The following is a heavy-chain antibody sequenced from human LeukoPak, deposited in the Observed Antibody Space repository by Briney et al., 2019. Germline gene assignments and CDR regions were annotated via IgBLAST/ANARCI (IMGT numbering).Heavy chain of an antibody. CDR2: IYHSGST. D-gene: IGHD6-19*01. V-gene: IGHV4-38-2*01. CDR3: ARLHPGIAVAGYPDY. Sequence: PSETLSLTCAVSGYSISSGHYWGWIRQPPGKGLEWIGSIYHSGSTYYNPSLKSRVTISVDTSKNQFSLKLSSVTAADTAVYYCARLHPGIAVAGYPDYWGQGTLVTVSS. CDR1: GYSISSGHY. J-gene: IGHJ4*02.